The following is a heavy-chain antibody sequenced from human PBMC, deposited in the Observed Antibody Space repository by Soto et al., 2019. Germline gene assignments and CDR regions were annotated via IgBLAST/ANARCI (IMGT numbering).Heavy chain of an antibody. Sequence: LRLSCTVSGFTFGDYAMSWVRQAPGKGLEWVGFIRSKAYGGPTEYAAAVRGRFTISRDDSKSTAYLQMNSLKTEDTGAYYCTSGRAYYDYWGQGTLVTVSS. D-gene: IGHD1-26*01. J-gene: IGHJ4*02. CDR2: IRSKAYGGPT. V-gene: IGHV3-49*04. CDR3: TSGRAYYDY. CDR1: GFTFGDYA.